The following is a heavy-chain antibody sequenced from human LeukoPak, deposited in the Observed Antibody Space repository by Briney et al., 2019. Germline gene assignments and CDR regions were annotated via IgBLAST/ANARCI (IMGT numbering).Heavy chain of an antibody. CDR3: ARDRGGGSYLYFDY. J-gene: IGHJ4*02. CDR2: IWYDGSNK. D-gene: IGHD3-10*01. Sequence: GGSLRLSCAASGFTFSSYGMHWVRQAPGKGLEWVAVIWYDGSNKYYADSVKGRFTISRDNSKNTLYPQMNSLRAEDTTVYYCARDRGGGSYLYFDYWGQGTLVTVSS. CDR1: GFTFSSYG. V-gene: IGHV3-33*01.